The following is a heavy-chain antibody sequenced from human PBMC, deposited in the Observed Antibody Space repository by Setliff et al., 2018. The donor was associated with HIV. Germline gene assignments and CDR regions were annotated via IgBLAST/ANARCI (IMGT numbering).Heavy chain of an antibody. J-gene: IGHJ6*04. D-gene: IGHD2-15*01. V-gene: IGHV1-69*13. CDR1: GDTFNSHA. CDR2: IIPIFGTP. CDR3: ASDSRDIVVVIAPEPEPYYYYGMDV. Sequence: SVKVSCKASGDTFNSHAISWVRQAPGQGLEWMGGIIPIFGTPNYAHKFKGRLTITADESTSKVYMELSSLRSEDTAVYYCASDSRDIVVVIAPEPEPYYYYGMDVWGEGTTVTVSS.